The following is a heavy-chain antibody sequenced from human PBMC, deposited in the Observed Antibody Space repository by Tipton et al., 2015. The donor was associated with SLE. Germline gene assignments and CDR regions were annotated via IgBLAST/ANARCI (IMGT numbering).Heavy chain of an antibody. CDR1: GYSFTSYW. V-gene: IGHV5-51*03. CDR3: TISKSGMDV. D-gene: IGHD2/OR15-2a*01. CDR2: IYPGDSDT. Sequence: QSGPEVKKPGESLKISCQGSGYSFTSYWIGWVRQMPGKGLEWMGIIYPGDSDTRYSRSFQGQVTISADKSISTAYLQWSSLKASNTALYYCTISKSGMDVWGKATTVTVSS. J-gene: IGHJ6*03.